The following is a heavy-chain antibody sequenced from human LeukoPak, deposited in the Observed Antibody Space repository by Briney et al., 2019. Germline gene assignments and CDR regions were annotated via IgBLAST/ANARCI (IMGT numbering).Heavy chain of an antibody. D-gene: IGHD5-12*01. V-gene: IGHV5-51*01. Sequence: GESLKISCKGSGYSFTSYWIGWVRQMPGKGLEWMGIIYPGDSDTRYSPSFQGQVTISADKSISTPYLQWSSLKASDTAMYYCARGGPVDIVATSPRPFDYWGQGTLVTVSS. CDR2: IYPGDSDT. CDR1: GYSFTSYW. CDR3: ARGGPVDIVATSPRPFDY. J-gene: IGHJ4*02.